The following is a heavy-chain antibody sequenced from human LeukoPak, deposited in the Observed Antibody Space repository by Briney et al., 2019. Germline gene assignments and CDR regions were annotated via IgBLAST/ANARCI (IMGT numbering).Heavy chain of an antibody. Sequence: GGSLRLSCAASGFTFSSYAMHWVRQAPGKGLEWVAVISYDGSNKYYADSVKGRFTISRDNSKNTLYLQMNSLRAEDTAVYYCARYVGRVSSPTVTTEDAFDIWGQGTMVTVSS. CDR3: ARYVGRVSSPTVTTEDAFDI. D-gene: IGHD4-17*01. V-gene: IGHV3-30-3*01. J-gene: IGHJ3*02. CDR2: ISYDGSNK. CDR1: GFTFSSYA.